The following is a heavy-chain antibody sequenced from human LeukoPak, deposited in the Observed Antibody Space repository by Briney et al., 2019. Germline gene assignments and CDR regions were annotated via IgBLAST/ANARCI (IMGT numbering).Heavy chain of an antibody. CDR1: GFTFSSHG. D-gene: IGHD5-24*01. J-gene: IGHJ4*02. CDR2: IRYDGSNK. Sequence: GGSLRLSCAASGFTFSSHGMHWVRQAPGKGLEWVAFIRYDGSNKFYVDSVKGRFTISRDNSKNTLYLQMNSLRVEDTAVYYCAKTGGWQQDGNFDYWGQGTLVTVSS. V-gene: IGHV3-30*02. CDR3: AKTGGWQQDGNFDY.